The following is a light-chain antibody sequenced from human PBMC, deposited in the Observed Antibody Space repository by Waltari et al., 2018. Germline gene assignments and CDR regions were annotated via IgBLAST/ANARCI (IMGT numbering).Light chain of an antibody. Sequence: EIVMTQSPATLSVSPGERATLSCRASQGISSDLAWYQQKPGQAPRLLIFGASTRATGVPARFSGSGSGTEFTLTIRSLQSEDFGVYYCQQSKIWPAFGQGTKVEIK. CDR1: QGISSD. CDR2: GAS. CDR3: QQSKIWPA. V-gene: IGKV3-15*01. J-gene: IGKJ1*01.